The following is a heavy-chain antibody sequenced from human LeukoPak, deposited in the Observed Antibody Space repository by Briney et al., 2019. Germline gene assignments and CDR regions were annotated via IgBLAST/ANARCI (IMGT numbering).Heavy chain of an antibody. CDR3: ATRIISSIDY. Sequence: SETLSLTCTVSGGSISSSSYYWGWIRQPPGKGLEWIGSIYYSGSTYYNPSLKSRVTISVDTSKNQFSLKLSSVTAADTAVYYCATRIISSIDYWGQGTLVTVSS. V-gene: IGHV4-39*01. CDR2: IYYSGST. D-gene: IGHD6-6*01. J-gene: IGHJ4*02. CDR1: GGSISSSSYY.